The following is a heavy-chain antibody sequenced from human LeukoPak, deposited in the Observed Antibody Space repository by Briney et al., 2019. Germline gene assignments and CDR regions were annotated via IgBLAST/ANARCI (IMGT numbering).Heavy chain of an antibody. Sequence: GESLRLSCAASGFTFSSYAMSWVRQAPGKGLGWVSAISGSGGSTYYADSVKGRFTISRDNSKNTLYLQMNSLRAEDTAVYYCARSYYDFWSGYYPPGWFDPWGQGTLVTVSS. D-gene: IGHD3-3*01. CDR1: GFTFSSYA. CDR2: ISGSGGST. V-gene: IGHV3-23*01. CDR3: ARSYYDFWSGYYPPGWFDP. J-gene: IGHJ5*02.